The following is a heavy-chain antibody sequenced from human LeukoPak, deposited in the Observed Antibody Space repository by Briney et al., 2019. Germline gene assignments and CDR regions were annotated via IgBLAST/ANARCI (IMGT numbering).Heavy chain of an antibody. Sequence: ASVKVSCKASGYIFTGYYMHWVRQAPGQGLEWMGWISAYNGNTNYAQKLQGRVTMTTDTSTSTAYMELRSLRSDDTAVYYCARDFGGDAFDIWGQGTMVTVSS. CDR1: GYIFTGYY. CDR3: ARDFGGDAFDI. V-gene: IGHV1-18*04. CDR2: ISAYNGNT. D-gene: IGHD3-10*01. J-gene: IGHJ3*02.